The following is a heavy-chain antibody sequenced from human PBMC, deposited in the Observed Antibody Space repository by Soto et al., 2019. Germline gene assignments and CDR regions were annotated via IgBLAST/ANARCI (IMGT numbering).Heavy chain of an antibody. CDR1: GYTFTGYY. CDR2: INPNSGGT. CDR3: ARGIYYSSSSEGYWFDP. D-gene: IGHD6-6*01. J-gene: IGHJ5*02. V-gene: IGHV1-2*02. Sequence: ASVKVSCKASGYTFTGYYMHWVRQAPGQGLEWMGWINPNSGGTNYAQKFQGRVTMTRDTSISTAYMELSRLRSDDTAVYYCARGIYYSSSSEGYWFDPWGQGTLVTVSS.